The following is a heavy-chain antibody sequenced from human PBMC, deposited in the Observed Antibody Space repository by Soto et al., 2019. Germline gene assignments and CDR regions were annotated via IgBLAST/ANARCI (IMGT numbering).Heavy chain of an antibody. CDR3: ARGGGYSGYDYGGDY. Sequence: QVQLVESGGGVVQPGRSLRLSCAASGFTFSSYAMHWVRQAPGKGLEWVAVISHDGSNKYYADSVKGRFTISRDNSKNTLYLQMNSLRAEDTAVYYCARGGGYSGYDYGGDYWGQGTLVTVSS. D-gene: IGHD5-12*01. CDR2: ISHDGSNK. J-gene: IGHJ4*02. V-gene: IGHV3-30-3*01. CDR1: GFTFSSYA.